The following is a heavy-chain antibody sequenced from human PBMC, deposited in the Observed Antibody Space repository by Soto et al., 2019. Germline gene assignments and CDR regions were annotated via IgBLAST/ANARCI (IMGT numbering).Heavy chain of an antibody. CDR2: ISGSGGST. D-gene: IGHD3-3*01. V-gene: IGHV3-23*01. CDR1: GFTFSSYA. CDR3: AKDASSGITSFDL. Sequence: LRLSCAASGFTFSSYAMSWVRQAPGKGLEWVSTISGSGGSTYYADSVKGRFTISRDNSKNTLYLQMNSLRAEVTALYYCAKDASSGITSFDLWGRGTLVTVSS. J-gene: IGHJ2*01.